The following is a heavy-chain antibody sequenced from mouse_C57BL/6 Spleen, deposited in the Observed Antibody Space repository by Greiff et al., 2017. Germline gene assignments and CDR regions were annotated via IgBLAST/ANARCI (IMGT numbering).Heavy chain of an antibody. D-gene: IGHD1-1*01. Sequence: QVQLQQPGAELVRPGSSVKLSCKASGYTFTSYWMHWVKQRPIQGLEWIGNIDPSDSETHYNQKFKDKATLTVDKYSSTAYMQLSSLTSEDSTVYNGARTAYYGGSYWYFDDWGTGTTVTV. CDR2: IDPSDSET. CDR3: ARTAYYGGSYWYFDD. V-gene: IGHV1-52*01. J-gene: IGHJ1*03. CDR1: GYTFTSYW.